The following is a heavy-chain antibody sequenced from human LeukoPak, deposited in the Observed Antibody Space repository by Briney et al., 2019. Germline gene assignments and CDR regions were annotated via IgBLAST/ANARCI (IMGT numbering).Heavy chain of an antibody. J-gene: IGHJ4*02. CDR2: INRDGSEK. D-gene: IGHD1-1*01. CDR1: GFTFSNFW. V-gene: IGHV3-7*01. Sequence: GGSLRLSCAASGFTFSNFWMGWARQGPEKGLQWVASINRDGSEKHPVDYVKGRFTISRDNAKNSVFLEMSSLRVEDTAVYYCVRDVELWGQGTLVTVSS. CDR3: VRDVEL.